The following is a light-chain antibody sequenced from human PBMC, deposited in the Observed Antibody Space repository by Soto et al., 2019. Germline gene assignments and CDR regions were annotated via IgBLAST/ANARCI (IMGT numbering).Light chain of an antibody. CDR3: QKFNTAPLT. CDR1: QDISVY. V-gene: IGKV1-27*01. J-gene: IGKJ5*01. CDR2: SAS. Sequence: DIQMTQSPSSLSASVGDRVTITCRASQDISVYLAWYQQKPGKVPKLLIYSASTLQSGVPSRFSGSRSGTDFTLIISSLPPEDVATYYCQKFNTAPLTFGQGTRLEIK.